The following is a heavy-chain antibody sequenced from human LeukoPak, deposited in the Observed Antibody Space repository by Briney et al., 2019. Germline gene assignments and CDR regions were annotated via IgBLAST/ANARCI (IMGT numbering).Heavy chain of an antibody. CDR3: ARGPYCSGGSCYWISYYYGMDV. D-gene: IGHD2-15*01. CDR2: INHSGST. J-gene: IGHJ6*02. CDR1: GGSFSGYY. Sequence: SETLSLTCAVYGGSFSGYYWSWIRQPPGKGLEWIGEINHSGSTNYNPSLKSRVTISVETSKNQFSLKLSSVTAADTAVYYCARGPYCSGGSCYWISYYYGMDVWGQGTTVTVSS. V-gene: IGHV4-34*01.